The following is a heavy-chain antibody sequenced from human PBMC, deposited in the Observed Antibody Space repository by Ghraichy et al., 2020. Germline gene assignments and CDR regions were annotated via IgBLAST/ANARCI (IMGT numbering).Heavy chain of an antibody. J-gene: IGHJ6*02. CDR1: GGSISSGGYY. D-gene: IGHD3-10*01. CDR3: ARDRLTMVRGAYYYYYGMDV. CDR2: IYFSGST. Sequence: SETLSLTCTVSGGSISSGGYYWSWIRQHPGKGLEWIGYIYFSGSTYYNPSLKSRVTISVDTSKNQFSLKLSPVTAADTAVYYCARDRLTMVRGAYYYYYGMDVWGQGTTVTVSS. V-gene: IGHV4-31*03.